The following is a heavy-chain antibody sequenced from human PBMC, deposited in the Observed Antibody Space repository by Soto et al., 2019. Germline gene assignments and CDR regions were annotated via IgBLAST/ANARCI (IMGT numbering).Heavy chain of an antibody. D-gene: IGHD3-3*01. CDR1: VFNESAYG. CDR3: ARQSQVPAIFGVVYYYYGMDV. J-gene: IGHJ6*02. CDR2: ISRSSSHI. V-gene: IGHV3-21*04. Sequence: GADVFNESAYGRRWISTAPGNGLEWFSSISRSSSHIYYADSVEGRFTISRDNAKNSLYLQMNSLRAEDTAVYYCARQSQVPAIFGVVYYYYGMDVWGQGNTVTLS.